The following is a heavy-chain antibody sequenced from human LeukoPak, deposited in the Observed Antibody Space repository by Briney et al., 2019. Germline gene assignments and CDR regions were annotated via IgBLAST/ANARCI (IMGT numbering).Heavy chain of an antibody. J-gene: IGHJ4*02. V-gene: IGHV3-21*01. CDR2: FGTKSSSI. CDR3: AREELEGFDY. Sequence: GGSLRLSCAASGFTFSSYSMNWVRQAPGKGLEWVSSFGTKSSSIYYADSVKGRFTISRDNAKNSLYLQMNSLRAEDTAVYYCAREELEGFDYWGQGTLVTVSS. CDR1: GFTFSSYS. D-gene: IGHD3-3*01.